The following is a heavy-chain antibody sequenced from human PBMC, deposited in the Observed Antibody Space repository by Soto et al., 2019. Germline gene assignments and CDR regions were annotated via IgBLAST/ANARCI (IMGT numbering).Heavy chain of an antibody. J-gene: IGHJ4*02. D-gene: IGHD3-10*01. CDR2: ISYNGGSI. CDR3: ARDVWSRASGPPDS. V-gene: IGHV3-9*01. CDR1: GFRFDNYA. Sequence: SLRLSGAASGFRFDNYAMHWVRRAPGKGLEWVTGISYNGGSIGYADSVKGRFSISRDNAKNSLYLQMNSLRAEDTAFYYCARDVWSRASGPPDSWGQGTLVTVSS.